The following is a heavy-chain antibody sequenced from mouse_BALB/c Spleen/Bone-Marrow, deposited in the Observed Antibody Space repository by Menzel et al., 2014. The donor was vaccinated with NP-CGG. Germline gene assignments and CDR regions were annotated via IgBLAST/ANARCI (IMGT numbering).Heavy chain of an antibody. V-gene: IGHV5-17*02. D-gene: IGHD1-1*01. CDR3: ARRGSNHWYFDV. CDR1: GFTFSSFG. Sequence: EVKLVESGGGLVQPGGSRKLSCAASGFTFSSFGMHWVRQAPEKGLEWVAYISSGSSTIYYADTVKGRFTISRDNPKNTLFLQMTSLRSEGTAMYYCARRGSNHWYFDVWGAGTTVTVSS. CDR2: ISSGSSTI. J-gene: IGHJ1*01.